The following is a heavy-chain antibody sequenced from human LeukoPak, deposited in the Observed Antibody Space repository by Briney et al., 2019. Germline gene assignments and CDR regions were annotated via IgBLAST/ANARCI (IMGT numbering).Heavy chain of an antibody. D-gene: IGHD3-22*01. Sequence: GSSVKVSCKASGGTFSSYAISWVRQAPGQGLGWMGRIIPIFGIANYAQKFQGRVTIAADKSTSTAYMELSSLGSEDTAVYYCARERKWDYYDSSGYYRGVYFDYWGQGTLVTVSS. CDR1: GGTFSSYA. CDR3: ARERKWDYYDSSGYYRGVYFDY. J-gene: IGHJ4*02. V-gene: IGHV1-69*04. CDR2: IIPIFGIA.